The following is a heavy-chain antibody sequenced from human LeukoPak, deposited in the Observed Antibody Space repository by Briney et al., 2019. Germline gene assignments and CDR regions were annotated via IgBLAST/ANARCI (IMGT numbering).Heavy chain of an antibody. CDR3: ARAPSNAHFDY. CDR1: GFTFNDYY. V-gene: IGHV3-66*01. Sequence: GGSLRLSCAASGFTFNDYYMSWVRQAPGKGLEWVSLIYSGGSTYYADSVKGRFTISRDNSNNTVYLQMNSLRAEDTAVYYCARAPSNAHFDYWGQGALVTVSS. CDR2: IYSGGST. J-gene: IGHJ4*02. D-gene: IGHD3-3*02.